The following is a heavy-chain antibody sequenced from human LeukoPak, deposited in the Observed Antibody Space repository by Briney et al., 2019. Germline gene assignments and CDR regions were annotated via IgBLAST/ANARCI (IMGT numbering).Heavy chain of an antibody. CDR1: GGTFSSYA. D-gene: IGHD2-2*01. J-gene: IGHJ6*03. Sequence: SVKVSCKASGGTFSSYAISWVRQAPGQGLEWMGGIIPIFGTANYAQKFQGRVTITTDESTSTAYMELSSLRSDDTAVYYCASAACSSTSCYFPRNYYYYYMDVWGKGTTVTVSS. CDR3: ASAACSSTSCYFPRNYYYYYMDV. CDR2: IIPIFGTA. V-gene: IGHV1-69*05.